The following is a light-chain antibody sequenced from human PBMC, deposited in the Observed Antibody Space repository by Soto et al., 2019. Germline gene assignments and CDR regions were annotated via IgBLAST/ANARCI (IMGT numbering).Light chain of an antibody. J-gene: IGLJ2*01. CDR3: CSYAGSYTLL. V-gene: IGLV2-11*01. CDR2: DVT. Sequence: QSVLTQPRSVSGSPGQSVTISCTGTSSDVGGYNYVSWYQHHPGKAPKVMIYDVTKRPSGVPDRFSGSKSGNTSSLSISGLHPDNEADYYCCSYAGSYTLLFGGGTKLTV. CDR1: SSDVGGYNY.